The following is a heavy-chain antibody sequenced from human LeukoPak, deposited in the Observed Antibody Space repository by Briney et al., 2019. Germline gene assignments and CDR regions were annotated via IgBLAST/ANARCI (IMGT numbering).Heavy chain of an antibody. CDR3: ARLYYYDSSGSFDY. D-gene: IGHD3-22*01. CDR1: GGSISDYY. J-gene: IGHJ4*02. Sequence: SETLSLTCTVSGGSISDYYWSWIRQSPGKGLEWIGYIYYSGSTNYNPSLKSRVTISVDTSKNQFSLKLSSVTAADTAVYYCARLYYYDSSGSFDYWGQGTLVTVSS. CDR2: IYYSGST. V-gene: IGHV4-59*01.